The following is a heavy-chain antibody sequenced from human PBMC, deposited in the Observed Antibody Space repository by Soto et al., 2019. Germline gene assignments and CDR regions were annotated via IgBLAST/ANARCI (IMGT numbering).Heavy chain of an antibody. CDR3: ARERRVPAAIRRGQTQYNCFDP. V-gene: IGHV4-4*07. CDR2: IYTSGST. CDR1: GGSISSYY. D-gene: IGHD2-2*02. Sequence: SETLSLTCTVSGGSISSYYWSWIRQPAGKGLEWIGRIYTSGSTNYNPSLKSRVTMSVDTSKNQFSLKLSSVTAAGTAVYYCARERRVPAAIRRGQTQYNCFDPWGQGTLVTVSS. J-gene: IGHJ5*02.